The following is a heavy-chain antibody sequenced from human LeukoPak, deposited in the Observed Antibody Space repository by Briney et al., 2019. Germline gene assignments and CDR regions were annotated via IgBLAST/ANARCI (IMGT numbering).Heavy chain of an antibody. CDR1: GGTFSSYA. V-gene: IGHV1-69*13. D-gene: IGHD3-22*01. CDR3: ARDYYDSSGYQGFGY. Sequence: GASVKVSCKASGGTFSSYAISWVRQAPGQGLEWMGGIIPIFGTANYAQKFQGRVTITADESTSTAYMELSSLRSEDTAVYYCARDYYDSSGYQGFGYWGQGTLVTVSS. J-gene: IGHJ4*02. CDR2: IIPIFGTA.